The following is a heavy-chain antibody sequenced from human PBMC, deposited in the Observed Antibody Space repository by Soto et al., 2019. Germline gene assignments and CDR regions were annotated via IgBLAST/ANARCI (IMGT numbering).Heavy chain of an antibody. D-gene: IGHD6-6*01. CDR1: GGSISCSSYY. V-gene: IGHV4-39*01. J-gene: IGHJ6*03. Sequence: QLQLQESGPGLVKPSETLSLTCTVSGGSISCSSYYWGWIRQPPGKGLEWIGSIYYSGSTYYNPSLKSRVTISVDTSKNQFSLKLSSVTAADTAVYYCLSSSSGGYYYMDVWGKGTTVTVSS. CDR3: LSSSSGGYYYMDV. CDR2: IYYSGST.